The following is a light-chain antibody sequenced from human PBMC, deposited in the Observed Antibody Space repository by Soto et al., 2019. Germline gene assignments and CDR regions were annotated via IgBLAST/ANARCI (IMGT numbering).Light chain of an antibody. CDR3: AAWDDSLSGVV. V-gene: IGLV1-44*01. Sequence: QAVVTQPPSASGTPGQRVIISCSGSSSNIGSNTANWYQHLPGTAPKLLIFSDDQRPSGVPDRFSGSKSGTSASLAISGLQSEDEADYYCAAWDDSLSGVVFGGGTKLTVL. CDR2: SDD. J-gene: IGLJ2*01. CDR1: SSNIGSNT.